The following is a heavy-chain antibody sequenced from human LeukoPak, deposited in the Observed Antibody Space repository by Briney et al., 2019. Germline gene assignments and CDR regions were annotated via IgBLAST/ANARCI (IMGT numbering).Heavy chain of an antibody. V-gene: IGHV1-69*06. Sequence: SVKVSCKASGGTFSSYAISWVRQVPGQGLEWMGRIIPIFGTANYAQKFQGRVTITADKSTSTAYMELSSLRSEDTAVYYCAADPVVTTTPPGFDYWGQGTLVTVSS. J-gene: IGHJ4*02. CDR3: AADPVVTTTPPGFDY. CDR2: IIPIFGTA. CDR1: GGTFSSYA. D-gene: IGHD3-22*01.